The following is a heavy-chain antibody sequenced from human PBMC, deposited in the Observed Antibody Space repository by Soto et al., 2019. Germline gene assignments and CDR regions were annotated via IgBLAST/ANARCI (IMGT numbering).Heavy chain of an antibody. Sequence: QVQLQESGPGLVKPSQTLSLTCTVSGGSISSGGYYWTGIRQHPGKGLEWSGYIYNSGSTYYNPSSKSLVTKPVDTSKNQFSLKLNSVTAADTAVYYCARSVFPWGQGTLVTVSS. CDR1: GGSISSGGYY. J-gene: IGHJ5*02. CDR2: IYNSGST. V-gene: IGHV4-31*01. CDR3: ARSVFP.